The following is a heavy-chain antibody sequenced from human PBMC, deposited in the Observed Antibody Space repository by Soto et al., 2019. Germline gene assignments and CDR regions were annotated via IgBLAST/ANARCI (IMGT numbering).Heavy chain of an antibody. D-gene: IGHD6-13*01. CDR3: ARGPPYSSPDY. J-gene: IGHJ4*02. Sequence: EVQLVDSGGGLVQPGGSLRLSCAASGFTFSSYWMHWVRQAPGKGLVWVSRINSDGSTTSYADSMKGRFTISRDNAKNTLYLQMNSLRAEDTAVYYCARGPPYSSPDYWGQGTLVTVSS. V-gene: IGHV3-74*01. CDR1: GFTFSSYW. CDR2: INSDGSTT.